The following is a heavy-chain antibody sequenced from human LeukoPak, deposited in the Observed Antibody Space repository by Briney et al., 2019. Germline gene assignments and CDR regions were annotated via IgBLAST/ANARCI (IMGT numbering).Heavy chain of an antibody. Sequence: ESGPTLVNPTQTLTLTCTFSGFSLSTSGVGVGWIRQPPGKALEWLALIYWDDDKRYSPSLKRRLTITKDTSKNQVVLTMTNMDPVDTAIYYCARSVVAATYFDYWGQGTLVTVSS. V-gene: IGHV2-5*02. CDR2: IYWDDDK. D-gene: IGHD2-15*01. CDR1: GFSLSTSGVG. CDR3: ARSVVAATYFDY. J-gene: IGHJ4*02.